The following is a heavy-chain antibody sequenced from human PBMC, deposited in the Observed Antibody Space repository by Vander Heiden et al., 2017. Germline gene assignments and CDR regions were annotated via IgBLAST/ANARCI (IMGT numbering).Heavy chain of an antibody. V-gene: IGHV4-59*01. J-gene: IGHJ2*01. CDR1: GGSISSYY. CDR2: IYYSGST. Sequence: QVQLQESGPGLVKPSETLSLTCTVPGGSISSYYWSWIRQPPGKGLEWIGYIYYSGSTNYNPSLKSRVTISVDTSKNQFSLKLSSVTAADTAVYYCARERAYDSSWYFDLWGRGTLVTVSS. D-gene: IGHD3-22*01. CDR3: ARERAYDSSWYFDL.